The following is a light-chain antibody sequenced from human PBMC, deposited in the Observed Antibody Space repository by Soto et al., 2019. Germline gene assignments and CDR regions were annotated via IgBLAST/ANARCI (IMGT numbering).Light chain of an antibody. J-gene: IGKJ2*01. CDR1: QSISID. CDR3: QQYNIWPRT. Sequence: ETVMTQSPATLSVSPGERATLSCRASQSISIDVAWYQHKPGQAPRLLIYRASTTATGVPVRFSGSGSGTEFTLTIRSLKSEDFAFYYCQQYNIWPRTFGQGTKLEIK. V-gene: IGKV3-15*01. CDR2: RAS.